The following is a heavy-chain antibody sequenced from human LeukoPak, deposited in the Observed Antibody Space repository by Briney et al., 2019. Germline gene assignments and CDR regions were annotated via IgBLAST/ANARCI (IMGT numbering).Heavy chain of an antibody. CDR2: IYYSGST. V-gene: IGHV4-30-4*01. Sequence: SETLSLTCTVSGGSISSGDYYWSWIRQPPGKGLEWIGYIYYSGSTYYNPSLKSRVTISVDTSKNQFSLKLSSVTAADTAVYYCASSYDYGGNYPGTGFDYWGQGTLVTVSS. D-gene: IGHD4-23*01. J-gene: IGHJ4*02. CDR1: GGSISSGDYY. CDR3: ASSYDYGGNYPGTGFDY.